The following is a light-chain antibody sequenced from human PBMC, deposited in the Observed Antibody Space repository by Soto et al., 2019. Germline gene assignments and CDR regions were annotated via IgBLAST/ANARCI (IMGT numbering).Light chain of an antibody. CDR2: GAS. V-gene: IGKV1-39*01. CDR1: QSIGNY. CDR3: QQSYSTPLT. J-gene: IGKJ4*01. Sequence: DIQMTQSPSSLSASVGDRVTITCRASQSIGNYLNWYQHKPGKAPKLLIYGASSLHSGVPSSFSGSGSGTDFTLTISSLQPEDFATYYCQQSYSTPLTFGGGTKEEIK.